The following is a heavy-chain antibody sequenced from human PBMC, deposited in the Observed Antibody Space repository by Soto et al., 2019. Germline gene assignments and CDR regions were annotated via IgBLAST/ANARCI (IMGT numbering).Heavy chain of an antibody. V-gene: IGHV4-39*07. D-gene: IGHD3-10*01. CDR2: MFYGVST. CDR3: AREEYYGSGTDY. Sequence: SETLSLTCSGSGLTISSASYYWGWIRQPPGKGLEWIGSMFYGVSTYYNPSLKSRVTISVDTSKNQFSLKLSSVTAADTAVYYCAREEYYGSGTDYWSQGTLVTVSS. J-gene: IGHJ4*02. CDR1: GLTISSASYY.